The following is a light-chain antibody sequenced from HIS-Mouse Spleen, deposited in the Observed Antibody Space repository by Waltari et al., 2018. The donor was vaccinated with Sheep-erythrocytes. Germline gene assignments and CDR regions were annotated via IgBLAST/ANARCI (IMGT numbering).Light chain of an antibody. Sequence: QSVLTQPPSASGTPGQRVTISCSGSSSNIGSNTVNWYQQPPGTAPKLLIYSNNQRTSGVPDRFSGSKSGTSASLAISGLQSEDEADYYCAAWDDSLNGYVFGTGTKVTVL. CDR3: AAWDDSLNGYV. J-gene: IGLJ1*01. V-gene: IGLV1-44*01. CDR1: SSNIGSNT. CDR2: SNN.